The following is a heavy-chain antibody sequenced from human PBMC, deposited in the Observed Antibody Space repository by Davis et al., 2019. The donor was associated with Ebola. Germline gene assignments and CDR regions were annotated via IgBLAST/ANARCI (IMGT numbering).Heavy chain of an antibody. CDR1: GFTFSSYG. Sequence: GESLKISCAASGFTFSSYGMHWVRQAPGKGLEWVAVIWYDGSNKYYADSVKGRFTISRDNSKNTSYLQMNSLRAEDTAVYYCAKSVTIPLWSPDYWGQGTLVTVSS. J-gene: IGHJ4*02. CDR3: AKSVTIPLWSPDY. V-gene: IGHV3-33*06. D-gene: IGHD4-17*01. CDR2: IWYDGSNK.